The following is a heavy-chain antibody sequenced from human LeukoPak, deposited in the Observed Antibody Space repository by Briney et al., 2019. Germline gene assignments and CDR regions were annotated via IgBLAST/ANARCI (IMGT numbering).Heavy chain of an antibody. J-gene: IGHJ5*02. Sequence: PSETLSLTCTVSDRSVSRYYWNRIRQPAGKGLEWIGRIYTSGSTNYNPFLKSRVSMSVDTSKNQFSLKLSSVTAADTAVYYCASSGSSWYENWLDPWGPGTLVTVSS. CDR3: ASSGSSWYENWLDP. CDR1: DRSVSRYY. D-gene: IGHD6-13*01. V-gene: IGHV4-4*07. CDR2: IYTSGST.